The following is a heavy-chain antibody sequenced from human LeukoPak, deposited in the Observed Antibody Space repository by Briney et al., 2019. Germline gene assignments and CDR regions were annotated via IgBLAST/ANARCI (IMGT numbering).Heavy chain of an antibody. Sequence: ASVKVSCKASGYTFTSYDINWVRQATGQGLEWMGWMNPNSGNTGYAQKFQGRVTITRSTSISTAYMELSSLRSEDTAVYYCARQYSSSWYRNWFDPWGQGTLVTVSS. D-gene: IGHD6-13*01. V-gene: IGHV1-8*03. CDR2: MNPNSGNT. J-gene: IGHJ5*02. CDR1: GYTFTSYD. CDR3: ARQYSSSWYRNWFDP.